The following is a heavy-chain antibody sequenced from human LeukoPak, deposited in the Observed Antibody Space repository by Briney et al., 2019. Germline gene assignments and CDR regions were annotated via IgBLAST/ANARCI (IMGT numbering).Heavy chain of an antibody. J-gene: IGHJ6*02. CDR1: GGSFSGYY. CDR3: ASSGWYHTTYYYGMDV. CDR2: INHSGST. D-gene: IGHD6-19*01. V-gene: IGHV4-34*01. Sequence: PSETLSLTCAVYGGSFSGYYWSWIRQPPGKGLEWIGEINHSGSTNYNPSLMSRVTISVDTSKNQFSLKLSSVTAADTAVYYCASSGWYHTTYYYGMDVWGQGTTVTVSS.